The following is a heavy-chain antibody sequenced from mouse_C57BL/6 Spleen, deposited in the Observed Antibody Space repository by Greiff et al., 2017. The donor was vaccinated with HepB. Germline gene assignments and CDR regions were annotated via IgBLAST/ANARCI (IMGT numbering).Heavy chain of an antibody. Sequence: QVQLQQPGAELVKPGASVKMSCKASGYTFTSYWITWVKQRPGQGLEWIGDIYPGSGSTNYNEKFKSKATLTVDTSSSTAYMQLSSLTSEYSAVYYCARMDYDYDEFYWGQGTTLTVSS. CDR1: GYTFTSYW. CDR3: ARMDYDYDEFY. CDR2: IYPGSGST. J-gene: IGHJ2*01. D-gene: IGHD2-4*01. V-gene: IGHV1-55*01.